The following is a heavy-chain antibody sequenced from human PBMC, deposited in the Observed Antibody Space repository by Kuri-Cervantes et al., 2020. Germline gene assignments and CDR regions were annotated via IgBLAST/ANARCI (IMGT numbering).Heavy chain of an antibody. J-gene: IGHJ3*02. CDR1: GGSISSGGYY. Sequence: LRLSCTVSGGSISSGGYYWSRIRQPPGKGLEWIGYIYYSGSTYYNPSLKSRVTISVDTSKNQFSLKLSSVTAADTAVYYCARGGISGSYYLDAFDIWGQGTMVTVSS. V-gene: IGHV4-30-4*08. CDR2: IYYSGST. D-gene: IGHD1-26*01. CDR3: ARGGISGSYYLDAFDI.